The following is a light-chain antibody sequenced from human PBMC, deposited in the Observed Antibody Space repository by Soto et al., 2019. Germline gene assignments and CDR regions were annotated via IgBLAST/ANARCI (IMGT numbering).Light chain of an antibody. V-gene: IGKV2-28*01. CDR3: QQYYDARS. Sequence: DIVLTQSPLSLPVTPGEPASISCRSSQSLLHSNGNNYLDWFLQKPGQSPQLLFYRGSSRASGVPDRFSASGSGTDFTLTISSLQAEDVAVYYCQQYYDARSFGQGTKLEIK. CDR2: RGS. J-gene: IGKJ2*01. CDR1: QSLLHSNGNNY.